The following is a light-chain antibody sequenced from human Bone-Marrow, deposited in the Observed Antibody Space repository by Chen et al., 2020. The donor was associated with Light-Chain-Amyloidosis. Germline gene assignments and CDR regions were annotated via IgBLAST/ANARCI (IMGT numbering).Light chain of an antibody. J-gene: IGKJ4*01. CDR2: KVS. Sequence: DVVMTQSPLSLPVTLGQPASISCRSSQSLVNSDGNTYLNWFQQRPGQSPRRLIYKVSNRDSGVPDRFSGSGSGTDFTLTISRVEAEDVGVYYCLQAIHWPPTFGGGSKVEI. CDR3: LQAIHWPPT. CDR1: QSLVNSDGNTY. V-gene: IGKV2-30*01.